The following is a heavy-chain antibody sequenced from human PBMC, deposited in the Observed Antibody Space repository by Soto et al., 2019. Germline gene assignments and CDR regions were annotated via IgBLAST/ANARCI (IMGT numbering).Heavy chain of an antibody. J-gene: IGHJ4*02. Sequence: SETLSLTCGVSGGSIRSSNWWSWVRQPPGKGLEWIGEIYHSGSTNYNPSLKSRVTISVDKSKNQFSLKLSSVTAADTAVYYCASRKRAEAIEQQLDPWDYWGQGTLVTVSS. V-gene: IGHV4-4*02. CDR3: ASRKRAEAIEQQLDPWDY. CDR1: GGSIRSSNW. D-gene: IGHD6-13*01. CDR2: IYHSGST.